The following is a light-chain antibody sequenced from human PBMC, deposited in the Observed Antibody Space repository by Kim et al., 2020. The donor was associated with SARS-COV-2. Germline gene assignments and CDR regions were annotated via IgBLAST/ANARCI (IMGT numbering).Light chain of an antibody. CDR3: QQYLISPWT. Sequence: EIVVTQSPDTLSLSPGESATLSCRASQSVGSTYLAWYQQKPGQAPRLLIYGGSSRATGIPDRFSGSGSGTDFTLAISRLEPEDFAVYYCQQYLISPWTFGRGTKVDIK. CDR1: QSVGSTY. V-gene: IGKV3-20*01. J-gene: IGKJ1*01. CDR2: GGS.